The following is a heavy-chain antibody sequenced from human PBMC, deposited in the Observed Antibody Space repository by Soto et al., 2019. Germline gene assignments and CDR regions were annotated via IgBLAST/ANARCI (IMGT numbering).Heavy chain of an antibody. Sequence: QVQLVESGGGVVRPGNSLTLACAASGFTFSGIAMHWVRQAPGKGLEWVAVVSYDATNKFYGESVKGRFTVSRDNSKLTLYLHMTSLRPEDTATYYCAKALSFTSSALDSWGQGSLVIVS. J-gene: IGHJ5*02. CDR1: GFTFSGIA. CDR3: AKALSFTSSALDS. CDR2: VSYDATNK. V-gene: IGHV3-30*18. D-gene: IGHD2-2*01.